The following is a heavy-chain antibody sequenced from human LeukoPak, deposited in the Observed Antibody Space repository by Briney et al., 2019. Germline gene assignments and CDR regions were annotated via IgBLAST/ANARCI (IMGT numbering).Heavy chain of an antibody. D-gene: IGHD6-19*01. CDR3: ARSVADGAFDI. CDR2: ISDNSNYI. CDR1: GFTFSSSS. V-gene: IGHV3-21*01. J-gene: IGHJ3*02. Sequence: GRSLRLSCVASGFTFSSSSMNWVRQAPGKGLEWVSSISDNSNYIYYADSLKGRFTISRDNAKNSLYLQMNSLRAEDTAVYYCARSVADGAFDIWGQGTMVTVSS.